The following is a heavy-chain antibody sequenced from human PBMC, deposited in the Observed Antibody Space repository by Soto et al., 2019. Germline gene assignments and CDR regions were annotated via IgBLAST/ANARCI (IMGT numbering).Heavy chain of an antibody. J-gene: IGHJ5*02. CDR1: GFTFSSYW. Sequence: EVQLVESGGGLVQPGGSLRLSCAASGFTFSSYWMSWVRQAPGKGLEWVANIKQDGSEKYYVDSVKGRFTISRNNPKKSLYLQMNSLRAEDTAVYYCARVRWELLGFWFDPWGQGPLVTVSS. V-gene: IGHV3-7*03. D-gene: IGHD1-26*01. CDR2: IKQDGSEK. CDR3: ARVRWELLGFWFDP.